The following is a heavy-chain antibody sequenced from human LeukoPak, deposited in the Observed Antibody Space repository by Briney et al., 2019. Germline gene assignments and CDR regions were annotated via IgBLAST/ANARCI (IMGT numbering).Heavy chain of an antibody. CDR3: ARGHLPTGYYYYYGVDV. CDR2: MNPNSGNT. CDR1: GYSFIGYY. Sequence: ASVKVSCKASGYSFIGYYIHWVRQATGQGLEWMGWMNPNSGNTGYAQKFQGRVTMTRNTSISTAYMELSSLRSEDTAVYYCARGHLPTGYYYYYGVDVWGQGTTVTVSS. V-gene: IGHV1-8*01. J-gene: IGHJ6*02.